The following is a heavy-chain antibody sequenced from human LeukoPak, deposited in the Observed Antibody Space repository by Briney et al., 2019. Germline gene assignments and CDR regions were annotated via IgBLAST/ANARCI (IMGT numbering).Heavy chain of an antibody. CDR3: ATTNDGGGYQWGDFFDF. V-gene: IGHV1-69*04. CDR2: IIPNLGAT. J-gene: IGHJ4*02. CDR1: GGDSNSHA. D-gene: IGHD3-22*01. Sequence: GTSVNLSFNGSGGDSNSHAISWVRHGPGQGLEWVGRIIPNLGATNRSQNFQDRVTLTADKSTNTAYTKLPSLTSDAAAVSCCATTNDGGGYQWGDFFDFCGQGNLVTVSS.